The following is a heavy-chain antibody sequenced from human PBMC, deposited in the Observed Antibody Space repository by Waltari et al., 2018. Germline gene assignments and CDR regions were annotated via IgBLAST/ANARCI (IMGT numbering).Heavy chain of an antibody. Sequence: EVQLVETGGGLIQPGGSLRLSCAASGFTVSSNYMSWDRQAPGKGLEWVSVIYSGGSTYYADSVKGRFTISRDNSKNTLYLQMNSLRAEDTAVYYCAREAREAAAASYYFDYWGQGTLVTVSS. CDR3: AREAREAAAASYYFDY. CDR1: GFTVSSNY. CDR2: IYSGGST. J-gene: IGHJ4*02. V-gene: IGHV3-53*02. D-gene: IGHD6-13*01.